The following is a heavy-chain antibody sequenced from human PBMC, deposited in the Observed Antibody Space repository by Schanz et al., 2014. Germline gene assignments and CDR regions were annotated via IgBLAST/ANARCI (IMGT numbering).Heavy chain of an antibody. Sequence: QVQLVESGGGVVQPGRSLRLSCAASGFTFSNFGLHWVRQAPGKGLNWVAVISSDGTNKYYADSVQGRFTLSKDFSKDTLYLQLASLRPEDTAVYYCAKEDRNHNSDYVYWGRGTLVTVSS. V-gene: IGHV3-30*18. CDR1: GFTFSNFG. J-gene: IGHJ4*02. CDR2: ISSDGTNK. CDR3: AKEDRNHNSDYVY. D-gene: IGHD3-22*01.